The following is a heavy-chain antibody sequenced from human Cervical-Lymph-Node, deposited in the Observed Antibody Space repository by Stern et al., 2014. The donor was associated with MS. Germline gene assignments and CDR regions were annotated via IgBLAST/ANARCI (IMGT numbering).Heavy chain of an antibody. V-gene: IGHV3-7*01. CDR1: GITVSSFW. CDR2: IKEDGTET. D-gene: IGHD3-16*01. Sequence: EVQLVESGGGLVQPGGSLRLSCAASGITVSSFWMSWVRHAPGKGLEWVANIKEDGTETYYEDSVNGRFVTTSYHDKTSMHLQMTSMRAEDRAVFYCAGDTGWGGCFDPWGQGTLVTVSS. J-gene: IGHJ5*02. CDR3: AGDTGWGGCFDP.